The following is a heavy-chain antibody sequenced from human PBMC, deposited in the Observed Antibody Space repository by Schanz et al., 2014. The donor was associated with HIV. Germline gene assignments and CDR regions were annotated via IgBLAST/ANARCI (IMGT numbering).Heavy chain of an antibody. CDR2: IWYDGTNI. CDR3: ARGDAARGDY. V-gene: IGHV3-33*01. Sequence: QEQLVESGGGVVQPGKSLRLSCAASGFTFRNFGMHWVRQAPGKGLEWVAVIWYDGTNIDYADSVKGRFTISRDDAKSSLFLQMNSLRAEDTAVYYCARGDAARGDYWGQGTLVTVSS. CDR1: GFTFRNFG. D-gene: IGHD6-6*01. J-gene: IGHJ4*02.